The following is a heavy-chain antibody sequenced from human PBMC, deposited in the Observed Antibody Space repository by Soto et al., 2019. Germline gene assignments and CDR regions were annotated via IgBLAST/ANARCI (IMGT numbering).Heavy chain of an antibody. CDR2: ISYDGSNK. CDR1: GFTFSSYG. CDR3: AKDCHGSGSYPDY. D-gene: IGHD3-10*01. V-gene: IGHV3-30*18. Sequence: QVQLVESGGGVVQPGRSLRLSCAASGFTFSSYGMHWVRQAPGKGLEWVAVISYDGSNKYYADSVRGRFTISRDNSKNTLYLQMNSLRAEDTAVYYCAKDCHGSGSYPDYWGQGTLVTVSS. J-gene: IGHJ4*02.